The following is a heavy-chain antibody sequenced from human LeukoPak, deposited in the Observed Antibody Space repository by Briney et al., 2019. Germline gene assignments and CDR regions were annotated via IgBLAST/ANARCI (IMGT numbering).Heavy chain of an antibody. CDR3: AKTYYDYVWGSYRRYYYYYYMDV. CDR2: IWYDGSNK. J-gene: IGHJ6*03. CDR1: GFTFSSYG. V-gene: IGHV3-33*06. Sequence: GGSLRLSCAASGFTFSSYGMHWVRQAPGKGLEWVAVIWYDGSNKYYADSVKGRFTISRDNSKNTLYLEMNSLRAEDTAVYYCAKTYYDYVWGSYRRYYYYYYMDVWGKGTTVTVSS. D-gene: IGHD3-16*02.